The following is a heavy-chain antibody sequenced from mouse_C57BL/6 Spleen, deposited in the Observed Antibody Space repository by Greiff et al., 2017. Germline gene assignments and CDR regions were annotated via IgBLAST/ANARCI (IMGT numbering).Heavy chain of an antibody. CDR3: ARIGDRLRRTLYYYAMDY. V-gene: IGHV5-17*01. CDR2: ISSGSSTI. CDR1: GFTFSDYG. Sequence: EVQLVESGGGLVKPGGSLKLSCAASGFTFSDYGMHWVRQAPEKGLEWVTYISSGSSTIYYADTVKGRFTITRDNAKNTLFLQMTSLRSEDTAMYYCARIGDRLRRTLYYYAMDYWGQGTSVTVSS. D-gene: IGHD2-4*01. J-gene: IGHJ4*01.